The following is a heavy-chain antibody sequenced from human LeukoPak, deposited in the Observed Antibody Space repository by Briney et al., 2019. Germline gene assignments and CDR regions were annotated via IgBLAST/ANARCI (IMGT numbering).Heavy chain of an antibody. D-gene: IGHD5-18*01. CDR3: ARVDTEEVGYYYGMDV. CDR1: GFTVSSNY. Sequence: PGGSLRLSCAVSGFTVSSNYMSWVRQAPGRGLEWVSFIYSGGSTYYADSVKGRFTISRDNSKNTLYLQMNSLRAEDTAVYYCARVDTEEVGYYYGMDVWGQGTTVTVSS. J-gene: IGHJ6*02. CDR2: IYSGGST. V-gene: IGHV3-53*01.